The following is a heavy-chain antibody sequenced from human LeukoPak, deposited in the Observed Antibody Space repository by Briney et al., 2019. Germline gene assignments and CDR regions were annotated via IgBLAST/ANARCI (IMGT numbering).Heavy chain of an antibody. D-gene: IGHD6-13*01. V-gene: IGHV1-46*01. J-gene: IGHJ6*02. CDR2: INPSGGST. CDR1: GYTFTSYY. Sequence: SVKVSCKASGYTFTSYYMHWVRQAPGQGLEWMGIINPSGGSTSYAQKFQGRVTMTRDTSTSTVYMELSSLRSEDTAVYYCARELSSSWYYYYYGMDVWGQGTTVTVSS. CDR3: ARELSSSWYYYYYGMDV.